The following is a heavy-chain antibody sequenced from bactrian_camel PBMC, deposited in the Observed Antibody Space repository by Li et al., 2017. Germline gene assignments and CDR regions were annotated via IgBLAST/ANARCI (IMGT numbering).Heavy chain of an antibody. J-gene: IGHJ4*01. D-gene: IGHD2*01. CDR2: IDSDGET. CDR3: AARTGATFALSLGASDYNH. V-gene: IGHV3S68*01. Sequence: QVQLVESGGGSVQDGGSLRLSCAARTGTFRSACMGWIRQVSGKEREGVASIDSDGETTYADSVEGRFTISRDNDKNTLYLQMNNLRPEDTAMYYCAARTGATFALSLGASDYNHWGQGTQVTVS. CDR1: TGTFRSAC.